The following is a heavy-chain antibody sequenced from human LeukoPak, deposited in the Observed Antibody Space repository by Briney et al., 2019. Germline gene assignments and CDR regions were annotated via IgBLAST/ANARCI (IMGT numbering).Heavy chain of an antibody. CDR3: AKLSGSYYYYYMDV. CDR1: GYTFTSYG. Sequence: ASVKVSCKASGYTFTSYGISWVRQAPGQGLEWMGWISAYNGNTNYAQKLQGRVIMTTDTSTSTAYMELRSLRSDDTAVYYCAKLSGSYYYYYMDVWGKGTTVTISS. V-gene: IGHV1-18*01. CDR2: ISAYNGNT. D-gene: IGHD1-26*01. J-gene: IGHJ6*03.